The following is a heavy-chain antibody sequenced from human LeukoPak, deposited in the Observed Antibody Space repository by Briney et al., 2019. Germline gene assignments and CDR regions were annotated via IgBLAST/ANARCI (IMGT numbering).Heavy chain of an antibody. Sequence: MASETLSLTCTVSGDPISSYYGGWIRQPPGKGLEWIGYIYYSGSTNYNPSLKSRVTISVDTSKNQFSLKLTSVTAADTAVYFCARDPASGYSTKRYYFDSWGQGTLVTVSS. CDR3: ARDPASGYSTKRYYFDS. CDR2: IYYSGST. D-gene: IGHD5-12*01. J-gene: IGHJ4*02. V-gene: IGHV4-59*12. CDR1: GDPISSYY.